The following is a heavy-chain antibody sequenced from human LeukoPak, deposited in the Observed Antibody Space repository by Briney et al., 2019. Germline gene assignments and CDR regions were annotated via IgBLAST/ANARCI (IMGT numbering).Heavy chain of an antibody. CDR3: ARLRVDTAMVGAFDI. D-gene: IGHD5-18*01. CDR1: GGSVGSGSYY. J-gene: IGHJ3*02. CDR2: IYYSGST. V-gene: IGHV4-61*01. Sequence: SETLSLTCTVSGGSVGSGSYYWSWIRQPPGKGLEWIGYIYYSGSTNYNPSLKSRVTISVDTSKNQFSLKLSSVTAADTAVYYCARLRVDTAMVGAFDIWGQGTMVTVSS.